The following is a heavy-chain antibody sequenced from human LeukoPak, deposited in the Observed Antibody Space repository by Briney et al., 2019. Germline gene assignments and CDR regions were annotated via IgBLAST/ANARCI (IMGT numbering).Heavy chain of an antibody. CDR2: INHSGST. D-gene: IGHD2-15*01. J-gene: IGHJ5*02. CDR3: ARGGVGHCSGVNCYAGRRDPFDP. CDR1: DVSFSTYY. V-gene: IGHV4-34*01. Sequence: SETLSLTCAVYDVSFSTYYWSWIRQLPGKGLEWIGEINHSGSTFYNSSLKSRVIISVDTSRDQFSLQLNSVTAADTAVYYCARGGVGHCSGVNCYAGRRDPFDPWGQGTLVTVSS.